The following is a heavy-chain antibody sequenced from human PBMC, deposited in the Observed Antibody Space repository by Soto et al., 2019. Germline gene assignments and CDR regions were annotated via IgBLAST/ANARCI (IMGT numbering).Heavy chain of an antibody. D-gene: IGHD2-15*01. CDR3: AACCSGGSCSGHTWFDS. V-gene: IGHV4-31*03. J-gene: IGHJ5*01. Sequence: SETLSLTCTVSGGSISSGGYYWSWIRQHPGKGLEWIGYISYSGSDYYNPSLKSRVTISVDTSKNQFSLKLSSVTAADTAVYYCAACCSGGSCSGHTWFDSWGQVNQGIVSS. CDR2: ISYSGSD. CDR1: GGSISSGGYY.